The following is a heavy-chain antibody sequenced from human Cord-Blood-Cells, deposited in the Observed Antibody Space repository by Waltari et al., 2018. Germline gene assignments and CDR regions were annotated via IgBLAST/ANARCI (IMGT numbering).Heavy chain of an antibody. J-gene: IGHJ6*02. CDR2: IYYSGST. Sequence: QVQLQESGPGLVKPSQTLSLTCTVSGGSLSSGGYYCSWLRKHPGKGLEWIGYIYYSGSTYYNPSLKSRVTISVDTSKNQFSLKLSSVTAADTAVYYCARGPPEWEHYYGMDVWGQGTTVTVSS. CDR3: ARGPPEWEHYYGMDV. D-gene: IGHD1-26*01. V-gene: IGHV4-31*03. CDR1: GGSLSSGGYY.